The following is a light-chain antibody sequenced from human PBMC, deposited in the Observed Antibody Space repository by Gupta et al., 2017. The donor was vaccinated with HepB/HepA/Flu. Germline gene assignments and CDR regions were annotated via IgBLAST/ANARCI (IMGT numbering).Light chain of an antibody. CDR1: SGHSSYI. CDR3: ETWDINTHGGV. V-gene: IGLV4-60*03. CDR2: LEGSGSY. Sequence: QPVLTQSSSASASLGSSVKLTCTLSSGHSSYIIAWHQQQPGKAPRYLMKLEGSGSYNKGSGVPDRFSGSSSGADRYLTISNLQSEDEADYYCETWDINTHGGVSGGGTKLTVL. J-gene: IGLJ2*01.